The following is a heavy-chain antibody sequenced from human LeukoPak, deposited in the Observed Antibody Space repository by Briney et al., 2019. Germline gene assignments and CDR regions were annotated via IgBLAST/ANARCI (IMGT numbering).Heavy chain of an antibody. Sequence: ASVKASCEASGYTFTSYYMHWVRQAPGQGLEWMGIINPSGGSTSYAQKFQGRVTMTRDMSTSTVYMELSSLRSEDTAVYYCARESTVAGTDWYFDLWAVAPWSLSPQ. V-gene: IGHV1-46*01. CDR3: ARESTVAGTDWYFDL. J-gene: IGHJ2*01. CDR1: GYTFTSYY. D-gene: IGHD6-19*01. CDR2: INPSGGST.